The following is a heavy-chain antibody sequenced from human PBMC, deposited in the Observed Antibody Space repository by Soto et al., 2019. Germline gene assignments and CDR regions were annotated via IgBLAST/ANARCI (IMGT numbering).Heavy chain of an antibody. CDR3: ARGYSRPDWFDS. D-gene: IGHD5-12*01. CDR1: GGYISSAGSF. V-gene: IGHV4-31*03. CDR2: MSHSETT. J-gene: IGHJ5*01. Sequence: QVQLQESGPGLMKPSQTLSLTCTVSGGYISSAGSFWSWVRQHPGKGLDGIGYMSHSETTHYNSSLTRRVTLSIASSKNQFSLTLGSVPASDTAVYYCARGYSRPDWFDSWGPGTLVIVSS.